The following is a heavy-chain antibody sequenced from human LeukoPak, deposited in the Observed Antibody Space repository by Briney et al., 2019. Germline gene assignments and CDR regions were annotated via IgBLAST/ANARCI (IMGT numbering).Heavy chain of an antibody. D-gene: IGHD2-2*02. J-gene: IGHJ4*02. CDR2: INHSGST. V-gene: IGHV4-34*01. CDR3: VRGRGYCSSTSCYSRGTNFDY. CDR1: GGSFSGYY. Sequence: SETLSLTCAVYGGSFSGYYWSWIPQPPGKGLEWIGEINHSGSTNYNPSLKSRVTISVDTSKNQFSLKLSSVTAADTAVYYCVRGRGYCSSTSCYSRGTNFDYWGQGTLVTVSS.